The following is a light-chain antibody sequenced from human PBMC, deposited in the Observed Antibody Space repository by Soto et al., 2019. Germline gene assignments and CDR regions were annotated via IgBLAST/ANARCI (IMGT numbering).Light chain of an antibody. CDR2: NVS. CDR1: SSDVGGYNY. CDR3: SSFTSTNTVL. V-gene: IGLV2-14*01. J-gene: IGLJ2*01. Sequence: QSALPQPASVSGSPGQSITISCTGTSSDVGGYNYVSWYQQHPGKAPKLMIYNVSNRPSGVSNRFSGSKSGNTASLTISGLQAEDEGHYYCSSFTSTNTVLFGGGTKVTVL.